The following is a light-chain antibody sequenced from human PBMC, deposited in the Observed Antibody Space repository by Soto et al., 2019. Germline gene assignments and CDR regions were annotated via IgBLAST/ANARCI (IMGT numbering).Light chain of an antibody. Sequence: QSVLTQPASVSGSPGQSITISCTGTSSDVGNYNLVSWYQQHPDKAPKLMIYEVTKRPSGVSNRFSGSKSGNTASLTISGLQAEDEADYYCSSYAGSVTHYVFGAGTKVTVL. V-gene: IGLV2-23*02. CDR1: SSDVGNYNL. CDR2: EVT. J-gene: IGLJ1*01. CDR3: SSYAGSVTHYV.